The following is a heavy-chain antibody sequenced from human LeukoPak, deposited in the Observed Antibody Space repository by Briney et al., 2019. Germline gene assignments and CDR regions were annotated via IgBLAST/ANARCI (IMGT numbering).Heavy chain of an antibody. CDR3: ARGGDSPGLFDY. CDR1: GGSINSGDYY. J-gene: IGHJ4*02. V-gene: IGHV4-30-4*08. CDR2: IYYSGST. Sequence: SQTLSLTCTVSGGSINSGDYYWSWIRQPPGKGLEWIGYIYYSGSTYYNPSLKSRVTISVDTSKNQFSLKLSSVTAADTAVYYCARGGDSPGLFDYWGQGTLVTVSS. D-gene: IGHD4-17*01.